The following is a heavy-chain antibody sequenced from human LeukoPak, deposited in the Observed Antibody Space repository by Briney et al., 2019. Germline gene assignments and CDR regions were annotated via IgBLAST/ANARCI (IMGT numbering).Heavy chain of an antibody. CDR2: IIPIFGTA. CDR1: GGTFSSYA. J-gene: IGHJ4*02. D-gene: IGHD2-2*01. CDR3: ASREDYQLLDDY. V-gene: IGHV1-69*05. Sequence: ASVKVSCKASGGTFSSYAISWVRQAPGQGLEWMGGIIPIFGTANYAQKFQGRVTITTDESTSTAYMELSSLRSEDTAVYYCASREDYQLLDDYWGQGTLVTVSS.